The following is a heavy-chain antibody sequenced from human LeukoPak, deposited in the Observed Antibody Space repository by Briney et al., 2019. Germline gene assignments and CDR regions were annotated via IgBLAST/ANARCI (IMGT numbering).Heavy chain of an antibody. CDR2: ISYDGSNK. Sequence: QPGGSLRLSCAASGFTFSSYAMHWVRQAPGKGLEWVAVISYDGSNKYYADSVKGRFTISRDNSKNTLYLQMNSLRAEDTAVYYCSSYQLPDDYWGQGTLVTVSS. CDR1: GFTFSSYA. CDR3: SSYQLPDDY. V-gene: IGHV3-30*04. J-gene: IGHJ4*02. D-gene: IGHD2-2*01.